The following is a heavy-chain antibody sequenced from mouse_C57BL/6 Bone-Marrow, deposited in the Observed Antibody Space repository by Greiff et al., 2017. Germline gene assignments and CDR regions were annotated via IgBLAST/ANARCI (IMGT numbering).Heavy chain of an antibody. CDR3: ARNPYYYYGSSPFAY. CDR1: GFSLSTFGMG. CDR2: IWWDDDK. V-gene: IGHV8-8*01. J-gene: IGHJ3*01. Sequence: QVTLKVCGPGILQPSQTLSLTCSFSGFSLSTFGMGVGWIRQPSGKGLEWLAHIWWDDDKYYNPALKSRLTISKDTSKNQVFLKIANVDTADTATYYCARNPYYYYGSSPFAYWGQGTLVTVSA. D-gene: IGHD1-1*01.